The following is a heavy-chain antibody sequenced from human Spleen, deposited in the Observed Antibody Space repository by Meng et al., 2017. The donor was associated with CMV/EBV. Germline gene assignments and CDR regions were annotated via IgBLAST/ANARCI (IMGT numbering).Heavy chain of an antibody. CDR3: ASHSYGPQPDY. CDR1: GGSISSTDYS. V-gene: IGHV4-39*07. D-gene: IGHD5-18*01. J-gene: IGHJ4*02. CDR2: IYNSGNT. Sequence: TVPGGSISSTDYSWCWIRTPPGSVLEWIGIIYNSGNTYYNPSLKTRVTLSTDTSKNQFSLKLTSVTAADTAVYYCASHSYGPQPDYWGQGTLVTVSS.